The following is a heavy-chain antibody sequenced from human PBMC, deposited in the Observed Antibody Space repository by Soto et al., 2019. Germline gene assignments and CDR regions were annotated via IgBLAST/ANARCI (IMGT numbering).Heavy chain of an antibody. D-gene: IGHD3-10*01. Sequence: GGSLTLSCTASGFTLQNYAMAWVRQAPGKGLEWVSTLIGGHYGTAYSNSVKGRFTVSRDNSKTCLYLQMNSLGVEDTAMYFCAKGKSTGDIDWFDPWGQGSLVTVSS. CDR2: LIGGHYGT. J-gene: IGHJ5*02. CDR1: GFTLQNYA. CDR3: AKGKSTGDIDWFDP. V-gene: IGHV3-23*01.